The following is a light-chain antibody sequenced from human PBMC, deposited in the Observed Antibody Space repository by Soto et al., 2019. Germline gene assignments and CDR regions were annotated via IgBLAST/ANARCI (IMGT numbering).Light chain of an antibody. CDR1: ALPKEN. CDR3: QSADSSGSYV. J-gene: IGLJ1*01. Sequence: SYELTQPPSVSVFPGQTARITCSGDALPKENVYWYQQKPGQAPALVIHKDTERPSGIPERFSGSSSGTTVTLTISGVQAEDEADYYCQSADSSGSYVFGTGTKLPS. V-gene: IGLV3-25*02. CDR2: KDT.